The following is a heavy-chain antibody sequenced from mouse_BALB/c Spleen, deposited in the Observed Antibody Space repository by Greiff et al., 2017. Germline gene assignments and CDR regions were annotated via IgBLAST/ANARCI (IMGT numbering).Heavy chain of an antibody. CDR1: GYSITSDYA. CDR2: ISYSGST. Sequence: QLQESGPGLVKPSQSLSLTCTVTGYSITSDYAWNWIRQFPGNNLEWMGYISYSGSTSYNPSLKSRISITRDTSKNQFFLQLNSVTTEDTATYYCAREATGGFAYWGQGTLVTVSA. D-gene: IGHD3-2*02. V-gene: IGHV3-2*02. J-gene: IGHJ3*01. CDR3: AREATGGFAY.